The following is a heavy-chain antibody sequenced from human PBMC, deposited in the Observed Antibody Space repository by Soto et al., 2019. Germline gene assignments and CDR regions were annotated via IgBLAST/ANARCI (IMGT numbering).Heavy chain of an antibody. V-gene: IGHV5-51*01. CDR3: ARRIAHKEASSIRTHTPWFDP. Sequence: GESLKISCKGSGYSFTSYWIGWVRQMPGKGLEWMGIIYPGDSDTRYSPSFQGQVTISADTSISTAYLQWTSLKASDTAVYYCARRIAHKEASSIRTHTPWFDPWGQGTLVTVSS. D-gene: IGHD2-15*01. CDR2: IYPGDSDT. CDR1: GYSFTSYW. J-gene: IGHJ5*02.